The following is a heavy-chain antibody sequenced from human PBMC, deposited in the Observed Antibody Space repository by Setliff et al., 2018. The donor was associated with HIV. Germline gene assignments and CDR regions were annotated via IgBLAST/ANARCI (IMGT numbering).Heavy chain of an antibody. CDR3: AYSTGWYYFDY. V-gene: IGHV4-59*01. Sequence: SETLSLTCNVSGVSISAYYWSWIRQPPGKGLEWVGYVYYGGVTNYNPSLKSRLTISVDTSKNQFSLALSSVTAADTAVYYCAYSTGWYYFDYWGHGTLVT. J-gene: IGHJ4*01. D-gene: IGHD6-19*01. CDR2: VYYGGVT. CDR1: GVSISAYY.